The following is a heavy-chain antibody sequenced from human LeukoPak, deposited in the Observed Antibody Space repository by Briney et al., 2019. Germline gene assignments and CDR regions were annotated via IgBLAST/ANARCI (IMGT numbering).Heavy chain of an antibody. CDR2: IYSSVST. V-gene: IGHV4-4*07. D-gene: IGHD3-10*01. CDR1: GDSVSTYY. CDR3: ARWGGSVPYPFDY. J-gene: IGHJ4*02. Sequence: SETLSLTCTVSGDSVSTYYWSWIRQPAGKGLEWIGRIYSSVSTNYNPSLKSRVTMSVDTSKNQFSLKLSSVTAADTAVYYCARWGGSVPYPFDYWGQGTPGSVSS.